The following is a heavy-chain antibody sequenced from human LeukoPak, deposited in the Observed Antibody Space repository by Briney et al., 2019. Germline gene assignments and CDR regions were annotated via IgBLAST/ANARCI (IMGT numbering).Heavy chain of an antibody. Sequence: PSETLSLTCTVSGGSISSGGYYWRWIRQHPGKGLEWIGYIYYSGSTYYNPSLKSRVTISVDTSKNQFSLKLSSVTAADTAVYYCARGYYDSSRLNNWGQGTLVTVSS. J-gene: IGHJ4*02. CDR2: IYYSGST. CDR1: GGSISSGGYY. CDR3: ARGYYDSSRLNN. D-gene: IGHD3-22*01. V-gene: IGHV4-31*03.